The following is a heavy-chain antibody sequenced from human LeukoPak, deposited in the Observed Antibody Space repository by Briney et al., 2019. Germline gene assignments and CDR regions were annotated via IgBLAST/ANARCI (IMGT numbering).Heavy chain of an antibody. CDR3: ARDLHYASDY. D-gene: IGHD3-16*01. CDR1: GFTFSSYG. CDR2: VHGDGSST. V-gene: IGHV3-74*01. Sequence: GSLRLSCAASGFTFSSYGMHWVRQAPGKGLVWVARVHGDGSSTTYADSVKGRFTIARDNAKNTLFLQLNSLRAEDTAVYYCARDLHYASDYWGQGTLVTVSS. J-gene: IGHJ4*02.